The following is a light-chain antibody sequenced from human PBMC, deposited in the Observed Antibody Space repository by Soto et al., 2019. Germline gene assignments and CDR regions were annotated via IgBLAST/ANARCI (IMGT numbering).Light chain of an antibody. V-gene: IGLV1-44*01. CDR3: AAWDDSLTDYV. J-gene: IGLJ1*01. CDR2: SNN. Sequence: QSALTQAPSASETPGQRVTISCSGGSSNIGRNTVNWYQLLPGTAPKLLIYSNNRRPSGVPDRFSGSKSGTSASLAISGLHSEDEADYYCAAWDDSLTDYVFGTGTKVTVL. CDR1: SSNIGRNT.